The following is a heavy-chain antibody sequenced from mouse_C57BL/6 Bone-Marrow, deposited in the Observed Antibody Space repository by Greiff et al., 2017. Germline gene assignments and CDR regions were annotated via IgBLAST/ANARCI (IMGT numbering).Heavy chain of an antibody. CDR2: IDPSDSYT. V-gene: IGHV1-50*01. J-gene: IGHJ3*01. CDR3: AREGLTYYSNYFAWFAY. Sequence: QVQLQQPGAELVKPGASVKLSCKASGYTFTSYWMQWVKQRPGQGLEWIGEIDPSDSYTNYNQKFKGKATLTVDTSSSTAYMQLSSLTSEDSAVYYCAREGLTYYSNYFAWFAYWGQGTLVTVSA. CDR1: GYTFTSYW. D-gene: IGHD2-5*01.